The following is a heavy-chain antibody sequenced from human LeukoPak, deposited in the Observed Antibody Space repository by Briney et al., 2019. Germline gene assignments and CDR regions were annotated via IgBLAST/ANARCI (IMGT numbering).Heavy chain of an antibody. J-gene: IGHJ4*02. V-gene: IGHV4-61*02. CDR1: GGSISSGSYY. CDR3: ARDQVVRGVIISHDY. CDR2: IYTSGST. D-gene: IGHD3-10*01. Sequence: PSETLSLTCTVSGGSISSGSYYWSWIRQPAGKGLEWIGRIYTSGSTNYNPSLKSRVTISVDTSKNQFSLKLSSVTAADTAVYYCARDQVVRGVIISHDYWGQGTLVTVSS.